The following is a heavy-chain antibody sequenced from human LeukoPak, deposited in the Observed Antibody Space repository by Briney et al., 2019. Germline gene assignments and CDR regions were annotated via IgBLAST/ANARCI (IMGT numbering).Heavy chain of an antibody. D-gene: IGHD6-13*01. Sequence: PSETLSLTCTVTGGSISSYYRSWIRQPPGKGLEWIGYIYYSGSTNYNPSLKSRVTISVDTSKNQFSLKLSSVTAADTAVYYCARVRGGSIAAAGTHYYGMDVWGQGTTVTVSS. J-gene: IGHJ6*02. CDR2: IYYSGST. CDR1: GGSISSYY. CDR3: ARVRGGSIAAAGTHYYGMDV. V-gene: IGHV4-59*08.